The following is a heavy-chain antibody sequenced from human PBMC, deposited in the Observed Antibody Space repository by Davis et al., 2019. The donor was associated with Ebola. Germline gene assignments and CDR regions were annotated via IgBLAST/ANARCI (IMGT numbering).Heavy chain of an antibody. D-gene: IGHD3-16*01. CDR2: MNPNSGNT. CDR3: ASGLWGSRGMDV. Sequence: AASVKVSCKASGYTFTSYDINWVRQATGQGLEWMGWMNPNSGNTGYAQKFQGRVTMTRNTSISTAYMELSSLRSEDTAVYYCASGLWGSRGMDVWGQGTTVTVTS. CDR1: GYTFTSYD. J-gene: IGHJ6*02. V-gene: IGHV1-8*01.